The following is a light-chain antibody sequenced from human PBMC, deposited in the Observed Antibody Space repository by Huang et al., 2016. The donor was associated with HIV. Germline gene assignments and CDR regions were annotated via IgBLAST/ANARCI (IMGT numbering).Light chain of an antibody. V-gene: IGKV3-20*01. J-gene: IGKJ5*01. Sequence: EIVLTQSPGTLSLSPGERATLSCRACQSVSSSYLAGYQQKPGQAPRLRIYGASSRATGIPDRFSGSGSGTDFTLTISRLEPEDFAVYYCQQYGSSPPVTFGQGTRLEIK. CDR3: QQYGSSPPVT. CDR1: QSVSSSY. CDR2: GAS.